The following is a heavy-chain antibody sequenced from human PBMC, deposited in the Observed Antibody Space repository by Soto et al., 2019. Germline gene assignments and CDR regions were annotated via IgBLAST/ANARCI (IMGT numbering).Heavy chain of an antibody. CDR1: GGTFSSYA. CDR2: IIPIFGTA. CDR3: ARGALVEATTYYYYGMDV. D-gene: IGHD5-12*01. Sequence: QVQLVQSGAEVKKPGSSVKVSCKASGGTFSSYAISWVRQAPGQGLEWMGGIIPIFGTANYAQKFQGRVTITADESTSPAYMELSSLRSEDTAVYYCARGALVEATTYYYYGMDVWGQGTTVTVSS. V-gene: IGHV1-69*01. J-gene: IGHJ6*02.